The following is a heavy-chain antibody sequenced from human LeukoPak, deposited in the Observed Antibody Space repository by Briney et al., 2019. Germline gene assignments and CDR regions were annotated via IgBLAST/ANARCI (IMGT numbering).Heavy chain of an antibody. J-gene: IGHJ5*02. Sequence: KPSETLSLTCTVSGGSISSYYWSRIRQPAGKGLEWIGRIYTSGCTNYNPSLKSRVTMSVDTSKNQFSLKLSSVTAADTAVYYCARDLTFITMVRGVRPHFNWFDPWGQGTLVTVSS. V-gene: IGHV4-4*07. D-gene: IGHD3-10*01. CDR3: ARDLTFITMVRGVRPHFNWFDP. CDR2: IYTSGCT. CDR1: GGSISSYY.